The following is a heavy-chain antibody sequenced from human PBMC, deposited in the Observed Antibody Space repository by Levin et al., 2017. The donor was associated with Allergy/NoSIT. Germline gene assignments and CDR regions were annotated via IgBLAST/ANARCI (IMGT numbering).Heavy chain of an antibody. V-gene: IGHV3-30*09. D-gene: IGHD6-13*01. J-gene: IGHJ4*02. CDR1: GFTLRNYG. CDR3: VNEVFSCSSSWYDQ. Sequence: LSLTCVASGFTLRNYGMHWVRQAPGKGLEWVALISFDGNKKDYADSVKGRFAVSRDNSKNTLYLQMNSLSAGDTALYYCVNEVFSCSSSWYDQWGRGTLVTVSS. CDR2: ISFDGNKK.